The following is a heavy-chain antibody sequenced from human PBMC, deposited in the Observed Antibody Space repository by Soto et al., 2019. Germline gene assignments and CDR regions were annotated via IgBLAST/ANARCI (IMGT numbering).Heavy chain of an antibody. CDR2: ISGYNGDT. CDR3: AKNGQPPYYYYGMDV. J-gene: IGHJ6*02. Sequence: QGQLVQSGAEVKKPGASVKVSCKASGYTFTRYGTSWVRRAPGQGLEWMGWISGYNGDTNYAQKFQGRVTMTIDTSTLTTYMELRSLTSDDTAVYYCAKNGQPPYYYYGMDVWGQGTTVTVSS. CDR1: GYTFTRYG. D-gene: IGHD2-8*01. V-gene: IGHV1-18*01.